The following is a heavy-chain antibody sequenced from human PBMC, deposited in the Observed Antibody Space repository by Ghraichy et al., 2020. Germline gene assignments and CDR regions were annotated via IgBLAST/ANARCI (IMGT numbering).Heavy chain of an antibody. CDR3: ARAPDSEGSLYCSGDSCYLHSYANGYFFDY. Sequence: SETLSHTCAVYGGSFSGYYWSWIRQPPGKGLEWIGEINHSGSTNYNPSLKSRVTMSVDTSRNQFSLKLTSVTAAATAVYYCARAPDSEGSLYCSGDSCYLHSYANGYFFDYWGQGTLVTVSS. V-gene: IGHV4-34*01. D-gene: IGHD2-15*01. CDR1: GGSFSGYY. J-gene: IGHJ4*02. CDR2: INHSGST.